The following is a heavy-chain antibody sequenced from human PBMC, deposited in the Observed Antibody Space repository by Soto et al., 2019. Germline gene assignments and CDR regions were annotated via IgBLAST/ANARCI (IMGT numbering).Heavy chain of an antibody. J-gene: IGHJ4*02. Sequence: QLQLQESGPGLVKPSETLSLTCTVSGASISSTNYYWDWLRQSPRGGLEWIGGIYYSGSSYYSPSLESRVTISVDTSKNQFSLRLTSVTAADTALYYCAKHNTGITVAGYVSFDRWGQGTLVTVSS. D-gene: IGHD6-19*01. CDR2: IYYSGSS. CDR1: GASISSTNYY. V-gene: IGHV4-39*01. CDR3: AKHNTGITVAGYVSFDR.